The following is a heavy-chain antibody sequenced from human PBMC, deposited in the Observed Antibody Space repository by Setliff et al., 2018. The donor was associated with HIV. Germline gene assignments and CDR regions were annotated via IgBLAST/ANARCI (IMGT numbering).Heavy chain of an antibody. CDR3: ARMRLDGGYSYDY. CDR1: GGSISSGSYY. CDR2: IFTSGST. D-gene: IGHD5-12*01. V-gene: IGHV4-61*09. J-gene: IGHJ4*02. Sequence: SETLSLTCTVSGGSISSGSYYWSWIRQPAGKELDWVGHIFTSGSTNYNPSLKSRVTISVDTSKNLFSLKLSSVTAADTGVYYCARMRLDGGYSYDYWGQGTLVTVSS.